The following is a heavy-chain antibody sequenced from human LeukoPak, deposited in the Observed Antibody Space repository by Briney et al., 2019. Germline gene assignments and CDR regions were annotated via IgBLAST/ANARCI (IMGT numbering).Heavy chain of an antibody. Sequence: SETLSLTRAVYGGSFSGYYWSWIRQPPGKGLEWIGEINHSGSTNYNPSLKSRVTISVDTSKNQFSLKLSSVTAADTAVYYCARGSRGAVAGGLDYWGQGTLVTVSS. CDR2: INHSGST. J-gene: IGHJ4*02. V-gene: IGHV4-34*01. D-gene: IGHD6-19*01. CDR1: GGSFSGYY. CDR3: ARGSRGAVAGGLDY.